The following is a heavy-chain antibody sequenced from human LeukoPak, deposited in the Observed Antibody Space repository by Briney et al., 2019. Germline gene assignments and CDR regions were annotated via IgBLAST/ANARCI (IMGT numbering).Heavy chain of an antibody. D-gene: IGHD1-1*01. V-gene: IGHV3-21*05. J-gene: IGHJ4*02. Sequence: PGGSLRLSCVASGFTFSSYWMSWVRQAPGKGLEWLSYISGDSGDTNYADSVKGRFTISRDNAKNSLYLQMNSLRVEDTAVYFCARDPRTVRIWGQGTLVTVSS. CDR2: ISGDSGDT. CDR1: GFTFSSYW. CDR3: ARDPRTVRI.